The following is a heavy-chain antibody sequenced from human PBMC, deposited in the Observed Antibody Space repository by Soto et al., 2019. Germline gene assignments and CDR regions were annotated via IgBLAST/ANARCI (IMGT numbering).Heavy chain of an antibody. D-gene: IGHD3-10*01. CDR3: ARDIEEYYGSGSSGNDY. V-gene: IGHV3-30-3*01. CDR1: GFTFSSYA. Sequence: GGSLRLSCAASGFTFSSYAMNWIRQAPGKGLEWVAVISYDGTNKYYADSVKGRFTISRDNSKNTLFLQMNSLRAEDTAVYYCARDIEEYYGSGSSGNDYWGQGTLVTVSS. J-gene: IGHJ4*02. CDR2: ISYDGTNK.